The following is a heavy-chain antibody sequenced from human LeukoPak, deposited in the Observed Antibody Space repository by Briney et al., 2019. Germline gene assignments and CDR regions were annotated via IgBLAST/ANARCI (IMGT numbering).Heavy chain of an antibody. CDR2: INSSGGST. CDR1: GFTFSSYA. D-gene: IGHD6-13*01. Sequence: GGSLRLSCAASGFTFSSYAMSWVRQAPGKGLEWVSSINSSGGSTYYADSVKGRFTISRDNSKNTLYLQMNSLRAEDTAVYYCAKDRISASGRGDWFDPWGQGTLVTVSS. V-gene: IGHV3-23*01. CDR3: AKDRISASGRGDWFDP. J-gene: IGHJ5*02.